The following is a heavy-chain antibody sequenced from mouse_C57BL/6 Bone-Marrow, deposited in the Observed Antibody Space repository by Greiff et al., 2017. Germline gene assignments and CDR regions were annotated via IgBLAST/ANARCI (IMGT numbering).Heavy chain of an antibody. CDR2: IRNKANNHAT. J-gene: IGHJ3*01. Sequence: EVKVEESGGGLVQPGGSMKLSCAASGFTFSDAWMDWVRQSPEQGLEWVAEIRNKANNHATYYAESVKGRFTISIDDSKSSVYLQMNSLRAEDTGIYYCTRGIYGSSPWFAYWGQGTLGTVSA. CDR1: GFTFSDAW. CDR3: TRGIYGSSPWFAY. V-gene: IGHV6-6*01. D-gene: IGHD1-1*01.